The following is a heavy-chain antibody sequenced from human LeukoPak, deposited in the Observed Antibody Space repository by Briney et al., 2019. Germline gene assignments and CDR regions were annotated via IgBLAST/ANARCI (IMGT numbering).Heavy chain of an antibody. V-gene: IGHV4-61*02. CDR3: ARASVTYYYYYYMDV. J-gene: IGHJ6*03. D-gene: IGHD4-11*01. Sequence: SETLSLTCTVSGGSISSGSYYWSWIRQPAGKGLEWIGRIYTSGSTNYNPSLKSRVTISVDTSKNQFSLKLSSVTAADTAVYYCARASVTYYYYYYMDVWGKGTTVTVSS. CDR2: IYTSGST. CDR1: GGSISSGSYY.